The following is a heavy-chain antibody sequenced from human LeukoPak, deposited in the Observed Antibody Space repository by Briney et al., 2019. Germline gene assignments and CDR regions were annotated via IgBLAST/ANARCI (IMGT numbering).Heavy chain of an antibody. CDR1: GFTFSSYA. CDR3: ARDTGLWFGETHFDY. Sequence: PGGSLRLSCAASGFTFSSYAMHWVRQAPGKGLEWVAVISYDGSNKYYADSVKGRFTISRDNSKNTLYLQMNSLRAEDTAVYYCARDTGLWFGETHFDYWGQGTLVTVSS. D-gene: IGHD3-10*01. J-gene: IGHJ4*02. CDR2: ISYDGSNK. V-gene: IGHV3-30-3*01.